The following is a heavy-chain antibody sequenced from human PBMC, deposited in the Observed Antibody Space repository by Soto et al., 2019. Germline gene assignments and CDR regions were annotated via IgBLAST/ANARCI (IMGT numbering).Heavy chain of an antibody. V-gene: IGHV1-18*01. Sequence: QVQLVQSGAEVKKPGASVKVSCKASGYTFTSCGISWVRQAPGQGLEWTGWIRAYNGNTNYAQKLPGRVTMTTRTNACQAYMEPRSMRTDDTAVYYRAKGRFGVGATNWFDPRGQGTLVTVSS. CDR3: AKGRFGVGATNWFDP. D-gene: IGHD1-26*01. CDR1: GYTFTSCG. CDR2: IRAYNGNT. J-gene: IGHJ5*02.